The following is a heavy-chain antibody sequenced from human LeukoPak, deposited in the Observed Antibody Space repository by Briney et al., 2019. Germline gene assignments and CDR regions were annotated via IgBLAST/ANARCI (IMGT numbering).Heavy chain of an antibody. D-gene: IGHD2-15*01. CDR2: IYYSGST. J-gene: IGHJ5*02. Sequence: PSETLSLTCTVSGGSIDSYYWSWIRQPPGKGLEWIGSIYYSGSTYYNPSLKSRVTISVDTSKNQFSLKLSSVTAADTAVYYCARLDGYCSGGSCYSVSFVDPWGQGTLVTVSS. CDR3: ARLDGYCSGGSCYSVSFVDP. CDR1: GGSIDSYY. V-gene: IGHV4-59*05.